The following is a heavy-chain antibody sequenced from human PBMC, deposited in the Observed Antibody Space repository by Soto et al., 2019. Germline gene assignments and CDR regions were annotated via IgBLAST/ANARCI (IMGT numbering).Heavy chain of an antibody. CDR1: GFTFRSYW. D-gene: IGHD3-10*01. J-gene: IGHJ4*02. Sequence: GGSLRLSSAASGFTFRSYWVHWVRQAPGKGLVWVPRFNNDGSSTNYADSVKGRFTISRDNAKNTLYLQMNSLGAGDTAVYYCASGRYILPRIDYWGQGTRVTVS. CDR3: ASGRYILPRIDY. V-gene: IGHV3-74*01. CDR2: FNNDGSST.